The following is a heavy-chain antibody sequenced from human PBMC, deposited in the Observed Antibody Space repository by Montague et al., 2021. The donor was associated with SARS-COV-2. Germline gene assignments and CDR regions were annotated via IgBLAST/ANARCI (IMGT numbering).Heavy chain of an antibody. D-gene: IGHD4-17*01. Sequence: SETLSLTCAVYGGSFSGYYWSWIRQPPGKGLEWIGEINHSGSTNYNPSLKSRVTISVDTSKNQFSLKLSSVTAADTAVYYCARGPITVTTFYYCDGMDVGAKGP. V-gene: IGHV4-34*01. CDR2: INHSGST. CDR3: ARGPITVTTFYYCDGMDV. CDR1: GGSFSGYY. J-gene: IGHJ6*02.